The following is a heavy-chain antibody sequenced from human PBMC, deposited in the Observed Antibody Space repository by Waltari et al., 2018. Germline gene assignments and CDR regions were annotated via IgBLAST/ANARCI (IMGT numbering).Heavy chain of an antibody. CDR3: ARVIVYSDSPVCDF. V-gene: IGHV3-21*01. J-gene: IGHJ4*01. Sequence: EVQLVESGGGLVNPGGSLRLSCAASGFTFSDYRMTWVRQAPGKGLEWVESISSADYSLDADSMNGRFIISRDNAKNALYLQMNGLSGEDTAVYYCARVIVYSDSPVCDFWGQGTLVIVSS. D-gene: IGHD2-21*01. CDR2: ISSADYS. CDR1: GFTFSDYR.